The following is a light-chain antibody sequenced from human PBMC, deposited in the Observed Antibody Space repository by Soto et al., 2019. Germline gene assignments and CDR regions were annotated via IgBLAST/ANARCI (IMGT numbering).Light chain of an antibody. V-gene: IGKV3-15*01. CDR3: QQYNNWPRT. Sequence: EVVMTQSPATLSVSPGERVTLSCRASQNVSSNLAWFQQKPGQAPRLLIYAASTRATGLPARFSGSASGSDFTLTISSVQSEDFAIYYCQQYNNWPRTFGQGTKVDIK. J-gene: IGKJ1*01. CDR1: QNVSSN. CDR2: AAS.